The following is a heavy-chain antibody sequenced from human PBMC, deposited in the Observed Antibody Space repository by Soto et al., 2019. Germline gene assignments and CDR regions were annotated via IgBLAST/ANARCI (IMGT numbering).Heavy chain of an antibody. D-gene: IGHD3-22*01. Sequence: EVQLVESGGGLVQPGRSLRLSCVASGFTFDDYAMHWVRQVPGKGLEWVSGISWNGATMGYGDSVKGRFTISRDNTKNSLYLQMNSLRPDDTAFYYCAKDNGGYYDSSGNFEYWGQGTLVTVSS. CDR1: GFTFDDYA. CDR2: ISWNGATM. J-gene: IGHJ4*02. CDR3: AKDNGGYYDSSGNFEY. V-gene: IGHV3-9*01.